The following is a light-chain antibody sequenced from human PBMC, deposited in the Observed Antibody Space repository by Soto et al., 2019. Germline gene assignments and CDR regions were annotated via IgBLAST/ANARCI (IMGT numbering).Light chain of an antibody. CDR2: SAS. CDR3: QQYHHLTRT. V-gene: IGKV3-15*01. Sequence: MTQSPLILPVAPGEPASISCRASQNIDSDLAWYQQRPGQAPRLLIYSASTRAAGIPARFSASGSGTEFTLTITSPQSEDFAVYYCQQYHHLTRTFGGGTKVDIK. CDR1: QNIDSD. J-gene: IGKJ4*01.